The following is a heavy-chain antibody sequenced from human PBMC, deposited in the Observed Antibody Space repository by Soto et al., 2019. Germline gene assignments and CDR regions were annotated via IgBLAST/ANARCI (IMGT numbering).Heavy chain of an antibody. CDR1: GGSISSGGYY. D-gene: IGHD3-10*01. CDR2: IYYSGST. V-gene: IGHV4-31*03. CDR3: ARDRLMVRGSTYYYYGMDV. J-gene: IGHJ6*02. Sequence: SETLSLTCTVSGGSISSGGYYWSWIRQHPGKGLEWIGYIYYSGSTYYNPSLKSRVTISVDTSKNQFSLKLSSVTAADTAVYYCARDRLMVRGSTYYYYGMDVWGQGTTVTVSS.